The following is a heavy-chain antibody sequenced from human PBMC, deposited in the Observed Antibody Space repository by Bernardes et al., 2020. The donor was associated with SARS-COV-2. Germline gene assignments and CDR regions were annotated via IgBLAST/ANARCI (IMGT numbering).Heavy chain of an antibody. V-gene: IGHV4-39*01. D-gene: IGHD3-22*01. CDR2: IHYSGST. J-gene: IGHJ1*01. Sequence: SETLSLTCTVSGGSISSSSYYWGWIRQPPGKGLEWIGSIHYSGSTHYNPSLKSRVTISADTSKNQFSLKLSSVTAADTAVYYCARHYLDESSALFQHWGQGTLVTVSS. CDR3: ARHYLDESSALFQH. CDR1: GGSISSSSYY.